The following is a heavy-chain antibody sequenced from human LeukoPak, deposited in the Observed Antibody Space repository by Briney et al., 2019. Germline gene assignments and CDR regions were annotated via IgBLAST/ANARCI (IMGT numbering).Heavy chain of an antibody. V-gene: IGHV1-2*02. CDR1: GYTFTGYY. CDR2: INPNTGDT. J-gene: IGHJ4*02. D-gene: IGHD5-24*01. Sequence: ASVKVSCKASGYTFTGYYIHWVRQAPGQGPEWMGWINPNTGDTKYAQKFQGRVTMTRDTSIGTAYMELTRLSSDDTAVYYCARVRDGNTVDFDYWGQGTLVTVSS. CDR3: ARVRDGNTVDFDY.